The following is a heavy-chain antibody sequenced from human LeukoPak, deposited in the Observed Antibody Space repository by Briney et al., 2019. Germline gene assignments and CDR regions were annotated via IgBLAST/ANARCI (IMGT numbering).Heavy chain of an antibody. Sequence: SETLSLTCTVSGDSISSSSYYWGWIRQPPGKGLEWIGSIYYSGSTYYNPSLKSRVTISVDTSKNQFSLKLSSVTAADTAVYYCARECTNGVCYLDYWGQGTLVTVSS. CDR1: GDSISSSSYY. CDR3: ARECTNGVCYLDY. CDR2: IYYSGST. V-gene: IGHV4-39*01. J-gene: IGHJ4*02. D-gene: IGHD2-8*01.